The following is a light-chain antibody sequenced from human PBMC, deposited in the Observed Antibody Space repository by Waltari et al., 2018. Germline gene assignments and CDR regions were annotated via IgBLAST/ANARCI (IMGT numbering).Light chain of an antibody. Sequence: DVVMTQSPPSLPVTLGQPASMSCRSSQTLLYTDGNTYLRWFLQRPGQSPRRLIYKVSDRDPGVTDRFRGSGSGTDFTLRIKKVEAEDVGVYYCMQGTHWPWTFGQGTKMEIE. J-gene: IGKJ1*01. V-gene: IGKV2-30*01. CDR1: QTLLYTDGNTY. CDR3: MQGTHWPWT. CDR2: KVS.